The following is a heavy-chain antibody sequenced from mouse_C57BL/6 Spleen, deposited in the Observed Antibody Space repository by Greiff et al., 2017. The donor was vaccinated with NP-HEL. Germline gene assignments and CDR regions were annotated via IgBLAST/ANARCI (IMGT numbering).Heavy chain of an antibody. V-gene: IGHV1-55*01. CDR3: ARDGYYDAMDY. CDR1: GYTFTSYW. D-gene: IGHD2-3*01. Sequence: QVQLQQPGAELVKPGASVKLSCKASGYTFTSYWITWVKQRPGQGLEWIGDISPGSGSTNYNEKFKSKATLTVDTSSSTAYMQLSSLTSEDSAVYYCARDGYYDAMDYWGQGTSVTVSS. CDR2: ISPGSGST. J-gene: IGHJ4*01.